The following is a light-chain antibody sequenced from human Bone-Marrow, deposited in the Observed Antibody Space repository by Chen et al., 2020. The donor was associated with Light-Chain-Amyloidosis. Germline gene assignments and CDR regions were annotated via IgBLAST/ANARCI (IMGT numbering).Light chain of an antibody. Sequence: QSALTQPASVSGSPGQSITISFTGISSDVGGDNHVSWYQQHPDKAPKLMIYEVTNRPSWVPDRFSGSKSDNTASLTISGLQTEDEADYFCSSYTITNTLVFGSGTRVTVL. CDR2: EVT. CDR3: SSYTITNTLV. V-gene: IGLV2-14*01. CDR1: SSDVGGDNH. J-gene: IGLJ1*01.